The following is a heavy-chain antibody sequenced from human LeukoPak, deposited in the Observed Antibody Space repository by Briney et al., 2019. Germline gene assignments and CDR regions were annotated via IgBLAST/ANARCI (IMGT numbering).Heavy chain of an antibody. Sequence: SETLSLTCTVSGYSISSDYYWGWIRQPPGKGLEWIGYIYYSGSTNYNPSLKSRVTISVDTSKNQFSLKLSSVTAADTAVYYCARSSGWYSYYYYMDVWGKGTTVTVSS. CDR2: IYYSGST. J-gene: IGHJ6*03. D-gene: IGHD6-19*01. CDR3: ARSSGWYSYYYYMDV. CDR1: GYSISSDYY. V-gene: IGHV4-61*01.